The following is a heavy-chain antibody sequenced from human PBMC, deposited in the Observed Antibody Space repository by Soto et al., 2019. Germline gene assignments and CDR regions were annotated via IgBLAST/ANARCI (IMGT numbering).Heavy chain of an antibody. CDR1: GYTFTSYG. CDR2: ISAYNGNT. D-gene: IGHD3-10*01. V-gene: IGHV1-18*01. Sequence: GASVKVSCKASGYTFTSYGISWVRQAPGQGLEWMGWISAYNGNTNYAQKLQGRVTMTTDTSTSTAYMELRSLRSDDTAVYYCARYRFRAGGNQSKYRNTMGEHYFDYWGQGTLVTVSS. CDR3: ARYRFRAGGNQSKYRNTMGEHYFDY. J-gene: IGHJ4*02.